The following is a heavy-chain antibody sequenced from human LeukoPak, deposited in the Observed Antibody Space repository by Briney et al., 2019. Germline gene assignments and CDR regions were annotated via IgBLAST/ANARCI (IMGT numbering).Heavy chain of an antibody. Sequence: SETLSLTCAVYGGSFSGYYWSWIRQPRGKGLEWMGEINHSGSTNYNPSIKSRVTISVDTSKNQFSLKLSSVTAADTAVYYCARGGDSSTYYLTDAFDIWGQGTMVTVSS. D-gene: IGHD3-22*01. CDR1: GGSFSGYY. CDR3: ARGGDSSTYYLTDAFDI. J-gene: IGHJ3*02. V-gene: IGHV4-34*01. CDR2: INHSGST.